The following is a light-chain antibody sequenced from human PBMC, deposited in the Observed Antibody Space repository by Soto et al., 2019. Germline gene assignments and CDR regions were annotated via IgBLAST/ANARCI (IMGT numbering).Light chain of an antibody. CDR3: QQYGSSPGT. V-gene: IGKV3-20*01. CDR2: GAF. Sequence: EIVLTQSPGTLSLSPGERATLSCRASQSVSSSYLAWYHQKPGQAPRLLIYGAFSRATGIPDSFGGSGSGTAFSLTISRLEPEDFAVYYCQQYGSSPGTFGQGPKLEIK. CDR1: QSVSSSY. J-gene: IGKJ2*01.